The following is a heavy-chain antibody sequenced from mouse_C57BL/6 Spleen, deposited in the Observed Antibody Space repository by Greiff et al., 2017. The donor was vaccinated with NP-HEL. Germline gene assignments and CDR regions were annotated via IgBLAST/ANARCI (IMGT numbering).Heavy chain of an antibody. CDR1: GFTFSSYA. J-gene: IGHJ4*01. V-gene: IGHV5-4*03. D-gene: IGHD1-1*01. CDR3: ARGGYYYGSSYYAMDY. CDR2: ISDGGSYT. Sequence: EVMLVESGGGLVKPGGSLKLSCAASGFTFSSYAMSWVRQTPEKRLEWVATISDGGSYTYYPDNVKGRFTISRDNAKNNLYLQMSHLKSEDTAMYYCARGGYYYGSSYYAMDYWGQGTSVTVSS.